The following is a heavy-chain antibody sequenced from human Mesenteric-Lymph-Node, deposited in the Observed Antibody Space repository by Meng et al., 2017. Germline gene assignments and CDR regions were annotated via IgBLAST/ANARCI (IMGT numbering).Heavy chain of an antibody. V-gene: IGHV1-18*01. CDR1: GYTFTTYG. J-gene: IGHJ5*02. Sequence: ASVKVSCKASGYTFTTYGITWVRQAPGQGPEWMGWISAYNGNTNYAQKLQGRVTMTTDTSTSTAYMELRSLRSDDTAVYYCARNIAAAATNWFDPWGQGTLVTVSS. CDR2: ISAYNGNT. D-gene: IGHD6-13*01. CDR3: ARNIAAAATNWFDP.